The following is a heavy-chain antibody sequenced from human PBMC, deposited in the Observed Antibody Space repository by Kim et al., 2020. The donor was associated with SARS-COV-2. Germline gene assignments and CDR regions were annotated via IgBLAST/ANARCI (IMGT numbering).Heavy chain of an antibody. D-gene: IGHD6-13*01. CDR2: ET. Sequence: ETIYAQKFQGRVTMTEDTSTDTAYMELSSLRSEDTAVYYCATGLEQKRDYWGQGTLVTVSS. J-gene: IGHJ4*02. V-gene: IGHV1-24*01. CDR3: ATGLEQKRDY.